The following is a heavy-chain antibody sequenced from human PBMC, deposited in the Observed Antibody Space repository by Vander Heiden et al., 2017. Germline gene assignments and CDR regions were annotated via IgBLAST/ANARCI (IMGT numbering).Heavy chain of an antibody. CDR2: ISYDGSNK. D-gene: IGHD1-1*01. V-gene: IGHV3-30*18. CDR1: GFTFSSYG. J-gene: IGHJ4*02. Sequence: QVQLVESGGGVVQPGRSLRLSCAASGFTFSSYGMHWVRQAPGKGLEWVAVISYDGSNKYYADSVKGRFTISRDNSKNTLYLQMNSLRAEDTAVYYCAKLARAHLGTGVDYWGQGTLVTVSS. CDR3: AKLARAHLGTGVDY.